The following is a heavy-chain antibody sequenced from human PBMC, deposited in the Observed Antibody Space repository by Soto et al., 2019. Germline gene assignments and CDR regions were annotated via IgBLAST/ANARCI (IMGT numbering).Heavy chain of an antibody. J-gene: IGHJ4*02. D-gene: IGHD6-19*01. Sequence: PSQTLSLTCAISGDSVSSNSAAWNWIRQSPSRGLEWLGRTYYRSKWYNDCAVSVKSRITINPDTSKTQFSLQLNSVTPEATAVYSCARDQQWLAPFDYWGQGTLVTVSS. CDR1: GDSVSSNSAA. CDR2: TYYRSKWYN. CDR3: ARDQQWLAPFDY. V-gene: IGHV6-1*01.